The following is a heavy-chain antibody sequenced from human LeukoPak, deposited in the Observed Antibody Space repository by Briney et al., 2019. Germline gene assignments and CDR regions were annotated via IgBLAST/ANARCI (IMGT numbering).Heavy chain of an antibody. CDR3: SRENGAFSPFGY. D-gene: IGHD2-8*01. CDR1: GGSISNTNW. J-gene: IGHJ4*02. CDR2: ICLTGLT. Sequence: SETLSLTCGVSGGSISNTNWWSWVRQPPGQGLEWIGEICLTGLTHYNPSLESRVTVSLDKSKNQLSLNLTSVTAADTAVYYCSRENGAFSPFGYWGQGTLVTVLS. V-gene: IGHV4-4*02.